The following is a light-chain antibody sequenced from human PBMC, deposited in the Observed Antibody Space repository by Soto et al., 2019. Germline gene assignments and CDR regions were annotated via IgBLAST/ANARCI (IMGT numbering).Light chain of an antibody. CDR2: DAS. Sequence: EIVLTQSPATLSLSPGERATLSCRASPSVSSYLALYQQKPGQAPSLLIYDASNRATCIPARFSGSGSGTDFTLTISSLEPEDFAVYYCQQRSNWPAITFGQGTR. V-gene: IGKV3-11*01. CDR1: PSVSSY. CDR3: QQRSNWPAIT. J-gene: IGKJ5*01.